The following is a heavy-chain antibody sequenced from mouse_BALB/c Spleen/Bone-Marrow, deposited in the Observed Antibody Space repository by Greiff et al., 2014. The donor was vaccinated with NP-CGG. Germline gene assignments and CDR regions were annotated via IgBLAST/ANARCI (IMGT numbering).Heavy chain of an antibody. D-gene: IGHD1-1*01. CDR3: ARQDYYGSSPHWYFDV. V-gene: IGHV5-9-3*01. CDR1: GFTFSSYA. J-gene: IGHJ1*01. CDR2: ISSGGSYT. Sequence: EVKLVESGAGLVKPGGSLKLSCAASGFTFSSYAMSWVRQTPEKRLEWVATISSGGSYTYYADSVKGRFTISRDTAKNTLYLQMSSLRSEDTAIYYCARQDYYGSSPHWYFDVWGAGTTVTVSS.